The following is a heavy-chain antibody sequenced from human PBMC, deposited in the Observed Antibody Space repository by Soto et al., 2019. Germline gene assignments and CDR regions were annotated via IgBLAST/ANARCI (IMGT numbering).Heavy chain of an antibody. J-gene: IGHJ4*02. V-gene: IGHV3-33*05. CDR1: GFTFKNYG. CDR3: ARELRSYSGAYSDH. CDR2: VSYDGTKT. D-gene: IGHD1-26*01. Sequence: GGSLRLSCVGSGFTFKNYGMHWVRQAPGKGLEWLAVVSYDGTKTMYTDSVKGRISISRDNARNTLFLQMDSLTAEDTALYYCARELRSYSGAYSDHWGQGTPVAVSS.